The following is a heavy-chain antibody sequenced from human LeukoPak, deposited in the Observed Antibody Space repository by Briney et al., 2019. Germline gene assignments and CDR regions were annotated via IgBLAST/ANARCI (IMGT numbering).Heavy chain of an antibody. CDR3: ARGPRIVLMVYAIKSLDY. Sequence: SETLSLTCAVYGGSFSGYYWSWIRQPPGKGLEWIGEINHSGSTNYNPSLKNRVTISVDTSKNQFSLKLSSVTAADTAVYYCARGPRIVLMVYAIKSLDYWGQGTLVTVSS. CDR2: INHSGST. V-gene: IGHV4-34*01. CDR1: GGSFSGYY. D-gene: IGHD2-8*01. J-gene: IGHJ4*02.